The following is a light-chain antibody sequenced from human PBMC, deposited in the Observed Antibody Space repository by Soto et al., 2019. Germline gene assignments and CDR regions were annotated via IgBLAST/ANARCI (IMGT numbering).Light chain of an antibody. V-gene: IGKV3-20*01. J-gene: IGKJ2*01. Sequence: EIVLTQSPGTLSFSPGERATLSCRARQSVSSSFLAWYQQKPGQSPRLLIDGASSRAIGIPDRFSGSGSGTDFTLTISRLEPEDFAVYYCQQYGSSPPMYTFGQGTKLEIK. CDR1: QSVSSSF. CDR3: QQYGSSPPMYT. CDR2: GAS.